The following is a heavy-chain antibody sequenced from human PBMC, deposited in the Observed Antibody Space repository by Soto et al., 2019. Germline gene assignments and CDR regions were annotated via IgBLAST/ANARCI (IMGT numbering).Heavy chain of an antibody. CDR2: IYYSGST. V-gene: IGHV4-59*01. J-gene: IGHJ6*03. Sequence: SETLSLTCTVSGGSISSYYWSWIRQPPGKGLEWIGYIYYSGSTNYNPSLKSRVTISVDTSKNQFSLKLSSVTAADTAVYYCARGAWGDFWSGYPRGWYYYYMDVWGKGTTVTVSS. CDR1: GGSISSYY. D-gene: IGHD3-3*01. CDR3: ARGAWGDFWSGYPRGWYYYYMDV.